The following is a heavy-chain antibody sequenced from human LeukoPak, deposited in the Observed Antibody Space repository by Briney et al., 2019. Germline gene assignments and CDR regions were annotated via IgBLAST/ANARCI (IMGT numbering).Heavy chain of an antibody. J-gene: IGHJ1*01. D-gene: IGHD3-16*01. CDR2: IYSGGST. Sequence: GGSLRLSCAASGFTLSSYAMSWVRQAPGKGLEWVSVIYSGGSTYYADSVKGRFTISRDNSKNTLYLQMNSLRAEDTAVYYCARALPPDDYTEYFQHWGQGTLVTVSS. CDR1: GFTLSSYA. V-gene: IGHV3-53*01. CDR3: ARALPPDDYTEYFQH.